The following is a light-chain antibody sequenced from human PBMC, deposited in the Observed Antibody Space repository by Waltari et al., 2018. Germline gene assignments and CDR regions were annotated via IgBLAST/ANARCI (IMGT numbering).Light chain of an antibody. CDR2: DGS. CDR3: SSYTSSSTKV. Sequence: QSALTQPASVSGSPGQSITISCTGTSSDVGGYNYVPWYQQHPGKAPKLMIYDGSNRPSGVSNRFSGSKAGNTASLTSSGLQAEDEADYYCSSYTSSSTKVFGGGTKLTVL. CDR1: SSDVGGYNY. V-gene: IGLV2-14*03. J-gene: IGLJ2*01.